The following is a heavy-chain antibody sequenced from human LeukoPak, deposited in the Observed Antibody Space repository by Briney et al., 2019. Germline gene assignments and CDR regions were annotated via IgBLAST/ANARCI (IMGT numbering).Heavy chain of an antibody. V-gene: IGHV1-3*01. J-gene: IGHJ3*02. CDR3: ARERDDDPFDI. Sequence: GASVRVSCKASGDSSRTNAIVWLRQAPGQRPEWMGWISAGSGNTKYSQKFQDRVTLTRDTAASTVYMDLSSLRPEDTAVYFCARERDDDPFDIWGQGTQVIVSS. D-gene: IGHD1-1*01. CDR2: ISAGSGNT. CDR1: GDSSRTNA.